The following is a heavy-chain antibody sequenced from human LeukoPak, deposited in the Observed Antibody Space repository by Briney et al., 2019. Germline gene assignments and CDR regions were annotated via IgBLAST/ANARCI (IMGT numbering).Heavy chain of an antibody. V-gene: IGHV4-59*01. CDR2: IYYSGST. CDR3: AREGYSYGSDY. J-gene: IGHJ4*02. D-gene: IGHD5-18*01. CDR1: GFTFSSYA. Sequence: GSLRLSCAASGFTFSSYAMSWIRQPPGKGLEWIGYIYYSGSTNYNPSLKSRVTISVDTSKNQFSLKLSSVTAADTAVYYCAREGYSYGSDYWGQGTLVTVSS.